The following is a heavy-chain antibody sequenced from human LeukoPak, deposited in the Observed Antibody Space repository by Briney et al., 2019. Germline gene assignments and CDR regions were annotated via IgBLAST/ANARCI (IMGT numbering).Heavy chain of an antibody. Sequence: PGSSLRLSCAASGFTFSNCAMHWVRRAPGKGLEWVALISYDGSNTFYADSVKGRFTISRDISKNTLYLQMNRLRAEDTAVFYCARSDCSSTSCYKNYYYYGMDVWGQGTTVTVSS. J-gene: IGHJ6*02. CDR2: ISYDGSNT. CDR3: ARSDCSSTSCYKNYYYYGMDV. CDR1: GFTFSNCA. D-gene: IGHD2-2*02. V-gene: IGHV3-30-3*01.